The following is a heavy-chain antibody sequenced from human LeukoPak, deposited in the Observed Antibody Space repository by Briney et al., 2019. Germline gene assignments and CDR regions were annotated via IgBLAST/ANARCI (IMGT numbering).Heavy chain of an antibody. Sequence: PGGSLRLSCAASGFTFSSYWMSWVRQAPGKGLEWVANIEKDGSDKYYVDSVKGRFTISRDNAKDSVYLQMDRLRAEDSAVYYCARSLWPEDYWGQGTLVTVSS. CDR3: ARSLWPEDY. J-gene: IGHJ4*02. D-gene: IGHD2-21*01. V-gene: IGHV3-7*01. CDR1: GFTFSSYW. CDR2: IEKDGSDK.